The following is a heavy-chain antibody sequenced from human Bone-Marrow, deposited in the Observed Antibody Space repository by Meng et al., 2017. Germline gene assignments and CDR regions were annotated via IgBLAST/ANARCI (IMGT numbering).Heavy chain of an antibody. J-gene: IGHJ4*02. CDR2: IKSKTDGGTT. D-gene: IGHD6-19*01. CDR1: GFTFSNAW. Sequence: GESLKISCAASGFTFSNAWMSWVRQAPGKGLEWVGRIKSKTDGGTTDYAAPVKGRFTTSRDDSKNTLYLQMNSMKTEDTAVYYCTTDRWRVVYYWGQGTLVTVSS. CDR3: TTDRWRVVYY. V-gene: IGHV3-15*01.